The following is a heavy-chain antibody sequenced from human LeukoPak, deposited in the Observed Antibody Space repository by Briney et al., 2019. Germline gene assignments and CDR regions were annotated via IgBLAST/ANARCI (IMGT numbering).Heavy chain of an antibody. CDR3: AISTVTTANFDY. V-gene: IGHV1-2*02. D-gene: IGHD4-17*01. CDR2: INPNSGDT. Sequence: ASVKVSCKASGYTFTGYYMHWVRQASGQGLEWMGWINPNSGDTSYAQKLQGRVTMTTDTSTSTAYMELRSLRSDDTAVYYCAISTVTTANFDYWGQGTLVTVSS. J-gene: IGHJ4*02. CDR1: GYTFTGYY.